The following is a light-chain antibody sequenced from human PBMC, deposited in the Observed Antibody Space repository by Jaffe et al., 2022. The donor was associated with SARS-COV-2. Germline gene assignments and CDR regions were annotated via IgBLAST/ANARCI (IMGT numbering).Light chain of an antibody. V-gene: IGKV1-39*01. J-gene: IGKJ2*01. CDR2: FAS. CDR1: QSISNS. Sequence: DIQMTQSPSSLSASIGDRVTITCRASQSISNSLNWYQQRPGKAPELLIYFASTLQDGVPSRFSGSGSGTDFTLTINGLQREDFATYYCQQSYTTLVYTFGQGTKVEMK. CDR3: QQSYTTLVYT.